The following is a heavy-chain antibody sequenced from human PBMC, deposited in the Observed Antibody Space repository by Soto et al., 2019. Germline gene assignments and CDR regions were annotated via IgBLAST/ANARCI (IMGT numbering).Heavy chain of an antibody. CDR1: GGSIDTGGFY. Sequence: QVQLQESGPGLVKPSQTLTLTCSVSGGSIDTGGFYWSWARQLPGKGLQWIGYIYYTGAAYYNPALKSRVVISLDSSANQFSLSLTSLTAADTVVYYCASGPFNDISFDSCGQGRLVTVSS. J-gene: IGHJ4*02. D-gene: IGHD2-21*01. V-gene: IGHV4-31*03. CDR3: ASGPFNDISFDS. CDR2: IYYTGAA.